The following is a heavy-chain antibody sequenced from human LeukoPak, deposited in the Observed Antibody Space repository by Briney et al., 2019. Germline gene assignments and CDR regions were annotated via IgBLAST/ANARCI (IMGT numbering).Heavy chain of an antibody. V-gene: IGHV3-23*01. CDR1: GFTFSSDA. CDR2: ISGSGGNT. CDR3: AKGQSSTSSKWFDP. D-gene: IGHD6-6*01. J-gene: IGHJ5*02. Sequence: PGGSLRLSCAASGFTFSSDAMSWVRQAPGKGLEWVSTISGSGGNTYYADSVKGRFTISRDNSENTLYLQMHSPRAEDTALYYCAKGQSSTSSKWFDPWGQGTLVTVSS.